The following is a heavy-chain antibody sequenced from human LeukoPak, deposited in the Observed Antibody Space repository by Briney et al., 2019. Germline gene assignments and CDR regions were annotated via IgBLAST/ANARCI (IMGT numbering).Heavy chain of an antibody. CDR1: GFTFSSYS. CDR2: ISSSSSYI. V-gene: IGHV3-21*01. Sequence: PGGSLRLSCAASGFTFSSYSMNWVRQAPGKGLEWVSSISSSSSYIYYADSVKGRFTISRDNSKNTLYLQMNSLRAEDTAVYYCARDREMATIWGSYFDYWGQGTLVTVSS. CDR3: ARDREMATIWGSYFDY. D-gene: IGHD5-24*01. J-gene: IGHJ4*02.